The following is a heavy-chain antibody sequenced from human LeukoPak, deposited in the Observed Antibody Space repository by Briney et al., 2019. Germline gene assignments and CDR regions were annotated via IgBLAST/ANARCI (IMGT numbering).Heavy chain of an antibody. CDR3: ASVSAWYRIDY. J-gene: IGHJ4*02. D-gene: IGHD6-19*01. CDR2: LYSGGTT. V-gene: IGHV3-66*01. CDR1: GFSVSSNY. Sequence: PGGSLRLSCVVSGFSVSSNYMGWVRQAPGKGLEWVSPLYSGGTTYYGDAVKGRFTISRDDSKNTLYLQMSSLRAEDTAVYYCASVSAWYRIDYWGQGTLVTVSS.